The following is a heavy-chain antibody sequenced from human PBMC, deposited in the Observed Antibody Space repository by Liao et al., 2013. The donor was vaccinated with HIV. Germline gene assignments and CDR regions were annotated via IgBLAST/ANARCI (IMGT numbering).Heavy chain of an antibody. D-gene: IGHD3-16*02. CDR3: ARVPPLITFGGVIPYYFDY. CDR2: IYTSGST. V-gene: IGHV4-61*02. J-gene: IGHJ4*02. Sequence: QVQLQESGPGLVKPSQTLSLTCTVSGGSISSGSYYWSWIRQPAGKGLEWIGRIYTSGSTNYNPSLKSRVTISVDTSKNQFSLKLSSVTAADTAVYYCARVPPLITFGGVIPYYFDYWGQGTLVTVSS. CDR1: GGSISSGSYY.